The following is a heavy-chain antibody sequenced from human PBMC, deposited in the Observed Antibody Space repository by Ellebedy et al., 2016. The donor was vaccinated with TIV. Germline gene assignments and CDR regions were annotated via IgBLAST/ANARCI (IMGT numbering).Heavy chain of an antibody. J-gene: IGHJ4*02. D-gene: IGHD1-1*01. V-gene: IGHV3-7*03. CDR3: ARYGNLGY. CDR1: GFTFSSNW. CDR2: IKEDGSLK. Sequence: GESLKISCAASGFTFSSNWMSWVRQAPGKGLELVAKIKEDGSLKYYVDAVKGRFAISRDNAKNSLYLQMNSLRAEDTAGYYCARYGNLGYWGQGTLVTVSS.